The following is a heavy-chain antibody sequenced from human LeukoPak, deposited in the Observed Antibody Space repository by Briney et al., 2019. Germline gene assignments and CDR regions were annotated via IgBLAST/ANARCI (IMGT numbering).Heavy chain of an antibody. CDR2: ISGSGGST. CDR3: AKGTLHYYDSMNWFDP. CDR1: GFTFSSYA. Sequence: GGSLRLSCAASGFTFSSYAMSWVRQAPGKGLEWVSAISGSGGSTYYADSVKGRFTISRDNSKNTLYLQMNSLRAEDTAVYYCAKGTLHYYDSMNWFDPWGQGTLVTVSS. D-gene: IGHD3-22*01. V-gene: IGHV3-23*01. J-gene: IGHJ5*02.